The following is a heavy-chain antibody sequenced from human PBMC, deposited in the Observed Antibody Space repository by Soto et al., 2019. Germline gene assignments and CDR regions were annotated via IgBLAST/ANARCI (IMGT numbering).Heavy chain of an antibody. Sequence: QITLKESGPTLVKPTQTLTLTCTFSGLSLSTSGVGVAWIRQPPGKAVEWLALFYWDDDKRYSPSLKSRRTIRKDTSKNRVVLTKTNMDPVDTATYYCARESEKQQLVTLHYWGQGTLVTVSS. CDR2: FYWDDDK. CDR3: ARESEKQQLVTLHY. J-gene: IGHJ4*02. V-gene: IGHV2-5*02. D-gene: IGHD6-13*01. CDR1: GLSLSTSGVG.